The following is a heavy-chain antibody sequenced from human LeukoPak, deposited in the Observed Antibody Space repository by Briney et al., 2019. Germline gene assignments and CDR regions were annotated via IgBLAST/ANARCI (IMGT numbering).Heavy chain of an antibody. D-gene: IGHD2-8*01. CDR3: AGVDSSNGILDY. CDR2: ISSNGGST. V-gene: IGHV3-64*01. CDR1: GFTFSSYA. Sequence: GGSLRLSCAASGFTFSSYAMHWVRQAPGKGLEYVSAISSNGGSTYYANSVKGRFTISRDNSKNTLYLQMGSLRAEDMAVYYCAGVDSSNGILDYWGQGTLVTVSS. J-gene: IGHJ4*02.